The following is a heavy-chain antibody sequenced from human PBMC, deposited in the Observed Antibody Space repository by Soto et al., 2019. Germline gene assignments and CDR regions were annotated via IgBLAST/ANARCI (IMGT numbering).Heavy chain of an antibody. V-gene: IGHV3-23*01. J-gene: IGHJ4*02. Sequence: EVRLLESGGGLVKPGGSLRLSCATSGLTFSNYAMSWVRQAPGGGLEWVSSMSGSSSTTYYADSVRGRFTISRDRSKNTLYLQMNSLRAEDTAVYYCARDQGGQSGNFIFDTWGQGTLVTVSS. CDR1: GLTFSNYA. CDR2: MSGSSSTT. D-gene: IGHD3-16*01. CDR3: ARDQGGQSGNFIFDT.